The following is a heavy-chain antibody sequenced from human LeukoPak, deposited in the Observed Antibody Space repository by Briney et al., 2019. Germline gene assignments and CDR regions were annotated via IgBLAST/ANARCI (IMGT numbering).Heavy chain of an antibody. J-gene: IGHJ4*02. D-gene: IGHD2-21*01. V-gene: IGHV3-7*01. CDR2: INQDGSEK. CDR3: VRTSTLIAGGY. Sequence: PGGSLRLSCAASRFTFRRYSMTWVRQAPGKGLEWVANINQDGSEKNYVDSVKGRFTISRDNAKNSLNLQMNSLRAEDTAIYYCVRTSTLIAGGYWGQGTLVTVSS. CDR1: RFTFRRYS.